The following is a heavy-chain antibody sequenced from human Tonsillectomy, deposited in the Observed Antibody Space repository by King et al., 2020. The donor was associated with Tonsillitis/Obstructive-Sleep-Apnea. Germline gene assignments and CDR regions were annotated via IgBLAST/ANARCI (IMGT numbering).Heavy chain of an antibody. CDR2: IIPIFGKA. Sequence: QLVQSWAEVKKPGSSVKVSCKASGGTFSSYAISWVRQAPGQGLEWRGGIIPIFGKANYAQKFQGRVTITADESKSTAYMELSSLGSEDTAVYYCARVPNYSNYYYYYYYMDVWGKGTTVTVSS. J-gene: IGHJ6*03. CDR1: GGTFSSYA. V-gene: IGHV1-69*01. CDR3: ARVPNYSNYYYYYYYMDV. D-gene: IGHD4-11*01.